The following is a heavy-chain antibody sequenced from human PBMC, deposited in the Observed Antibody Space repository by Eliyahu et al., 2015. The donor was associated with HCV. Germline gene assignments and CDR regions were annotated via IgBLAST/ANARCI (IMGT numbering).Heavy chain of an antibody. V-gene: IGHV4-59*01. CDR1: GGSIXSYY. CDR2: IHYSGST. J-gene: IGHJ5*02. D-gene: IGHD6-19*01. CDR3: ASGGGGIAVAGTGGWFDP. Sequence: QVQLQESGPGLVQPSETLSLTCTVSGGSIXSYYWSWIRQPPGKGLEWXGFIHYSGSTNYNPSLKSRVTVSVDTSKNQFSLKLSSVTAADTAVYYCASGGGGIAVAGTGGWFDPWGQGTLVTVSS.